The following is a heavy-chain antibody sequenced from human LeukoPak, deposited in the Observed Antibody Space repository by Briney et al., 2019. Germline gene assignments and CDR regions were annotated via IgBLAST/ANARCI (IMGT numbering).Heavy chain of an antibody. D-gene: IGHD6-13*01. CDR1: GGSISSGGYY. J-gene: IGHJ5*02. CDR2: IYYSGST. V-gene: IGHV4-31*03. CDR3: GRSWVTYNWFDP. Sequence: PSETLSLTCTVSGGSISSGGYYWSWIRQHPGKGLEWIGYIYYSGSTYYNPSLKSRVTISVDTSKNQFSLKLSSVTAADTAVYYCGRSWVTYNWFDPWGQGTLVTVSS.